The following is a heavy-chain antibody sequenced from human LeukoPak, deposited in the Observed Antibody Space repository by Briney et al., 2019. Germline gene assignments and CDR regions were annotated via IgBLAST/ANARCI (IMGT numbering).Heavy chain of an antibody. CDR2: ISSSSSTI. D-gene: IGHD2-8*01. CDR3: LGPILNDWFNP. V-gene: IGHV3-48*01. Sequence: GGSLRLSCAASGFTFSTYSMNWVRQAPGKGLGWVSYISSSSSTIYYADSVKGRFTISRDNAKNSLYLQMNSLRAEDTAVYYCLGPILNDWFNPWGQGTLVTVSS. CDR1: GFTFSTYS. J-gene: IGHJ5*02.